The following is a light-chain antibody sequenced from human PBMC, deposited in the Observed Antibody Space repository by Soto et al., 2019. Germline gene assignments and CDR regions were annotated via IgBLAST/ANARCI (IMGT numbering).Light chain of an antibody. CDR2: GAS. V-gene: IGKV3-15*01. CDR1: QNVATN. CDR3: HQATSGLRT. J-gene: IGKJ1*01. Sequence: IVMTQSPVTLSMSPGDRATFSCRASQNVATNVAWYQQKPGQAPRLLIYGASIRATGVPARFSGSGSGTEFTLTIDSLQSEDFAVFYCHQATSGLRTFGRGTRVEV.